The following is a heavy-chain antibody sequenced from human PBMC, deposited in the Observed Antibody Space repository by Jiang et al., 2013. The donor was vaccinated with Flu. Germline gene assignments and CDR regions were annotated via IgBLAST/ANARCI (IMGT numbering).Heavy chain of an antibody. D-gene: IGHD1-14*01. J-gene: IGHJ2*01. V-gene: IGHV1-3*01. CDR2: INAASGDT. Sequence: GAEVKKPGASVKVSCKASGYTFSSFALHWVRQAPGQSLEWMGRINAASGDTKYSERFQDRVTITRDTSATTVYIELSSLMFEDTAVYYCARTGRGSYWYFDLWGRGTLVTVSS. CDR1: GYTFSSFA. CDR3: ARTGRGSYWYFDL.